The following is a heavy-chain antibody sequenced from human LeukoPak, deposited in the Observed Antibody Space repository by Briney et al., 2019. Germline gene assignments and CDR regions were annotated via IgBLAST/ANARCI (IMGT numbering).Heavy chain of an antibody. D-gene: IGHD3-16*01. CDR1: GFVFSIYT. CDR3: VKDFGRVRGTPDS. J-gene: IGHJ4*02. CDR2: ISGSGNGGSI. Sequence: GGSLRLSCSASGFVFSIYTMYWVRQAPGKGPEYVSTISGSGNGGSIYYADSVKGRFTISRDDSKSILYLQIHGLRSEDTAVYYCVKDFGRVRGTPDSWGQGTLVTVSS. V-gene: IGHV3-64D*06.